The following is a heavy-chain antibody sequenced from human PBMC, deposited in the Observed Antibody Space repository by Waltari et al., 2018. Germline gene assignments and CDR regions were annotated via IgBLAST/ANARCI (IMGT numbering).Heavy chain of an antibody. CDR1: GFTFSNYW. Sequence: EVQLVESGGGLVQPGGSLRLSCAASGFTFSNYWIHWVRRTPGKGLVWVSRINGDGSETDYADSVNGRFTISRDNAENTLYLQMTSLRAEDTAIYYCVRDNWWGGMDVWGQGTTVTVSS. J-gene: IGHJ6*02. D-gene: IGHD2-15*01. CDR3: VRDNWWGGMDV. CDR2: INGDGSET. V-gene: IGHV3-74*01.